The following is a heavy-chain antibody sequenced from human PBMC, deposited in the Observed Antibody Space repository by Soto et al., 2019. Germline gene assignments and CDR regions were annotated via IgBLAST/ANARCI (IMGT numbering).Heavy chain of an antibody. D-gene: IGHD6-13*01. V-gene: IGHV4-39*07. CDR3: ARIAAAGTNFDY. CDR2: IFYSGST. Sequence: PSETLSLTCTVSGGSISSSIYYGGWIRQPPGKGLEGIGSIFYSGSTYYNPSLKSRVTISVDTSKNQLSLKMNSVTAADTAVYYCARIAAAGTNFDYWGQGTLVTVSS. J-gene: IGHJ4*02. CDR1: GGSISSSIYY.